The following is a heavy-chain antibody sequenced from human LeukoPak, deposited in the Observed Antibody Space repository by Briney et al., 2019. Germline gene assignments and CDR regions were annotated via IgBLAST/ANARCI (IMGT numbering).Heavy chain of an antibody. J-gene: IGHJ4*02. V-gene: IGHV4-59*08. D-gene: IGHD2-21*02. CDR1: GGSISSHY. CDR3: ARGGYCGGDCYFYY. CDR2: IHYSGST. Sequence: SETLSLTCTVSGGSISSHYWSWIRQSPGKGLEWIGYIHYSGSTNYNPSPKSRVTISVDTSKNQFSLKLSSVTAADTAVYYCARGGYCGGDCYFYYWGQGTLVTVSS.